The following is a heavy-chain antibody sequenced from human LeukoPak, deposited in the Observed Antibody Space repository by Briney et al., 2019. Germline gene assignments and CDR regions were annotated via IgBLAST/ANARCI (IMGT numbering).Heavy chain of an antibody. CDR1: GGSISSYY. J-gene: IGHJ4*02. D-gene: IGHD5-12*01. V-gene: IGHV4-4*07. CDR3: ARPGNDGYNSYSWAFDS. Sequence: SETLSLTCTVSGGSISSYYWSWIRQPAGKGLEWIGRIYTSGSTNYNPSLKSRVTMSVDTSKNQFSLKLNSLTAADTAVYYCARPGNDGYNSYSWAFDSWGQGILVTVSS. CDR2: IYTSGST.